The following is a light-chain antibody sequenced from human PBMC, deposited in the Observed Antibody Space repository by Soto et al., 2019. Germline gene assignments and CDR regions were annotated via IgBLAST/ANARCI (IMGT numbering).Light chain of an antibody. CDR2: AAS. V-gene: IGKV1-9*01. CDR3: AQDYIFPRT. J-gene: IGKJ1*01. Sequence: DIQLTQSPSFLSASVGDRFTITCRASQGISSYLAWYQQKPGKAPKLLINAASSLQSGVPSRFSGSGSGTEFTLTISSLQPEDFATYYCAQDYIFPRTFGQGTKVDIK. CDR1: QGISSY.